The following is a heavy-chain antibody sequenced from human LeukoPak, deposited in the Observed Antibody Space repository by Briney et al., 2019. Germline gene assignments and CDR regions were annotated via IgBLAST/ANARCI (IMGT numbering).Heavy chain of an antibody. J-gene: IGHJ6*03. CDR1: GVSISTNTYY. CDR2: IYYSGTT. CDR3: ARRPYHYMDV. V-gene: IGHV4-39*01. Sequence: SETLSLTCTVSGVSISTNTYYWGWIRQPPGKGLEWIGTIYYSGTTYYNPSLTSRVTISVDTSKNQFSLKLTSVTAADTAVYYCARRPYHYMDVWGKGTTVTVSS.